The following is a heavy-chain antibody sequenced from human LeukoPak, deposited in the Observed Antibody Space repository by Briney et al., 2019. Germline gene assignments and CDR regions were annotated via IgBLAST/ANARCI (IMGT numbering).Heavy chain of an antibody. CDR3: ARDLSSTPNWEFDY. V-gene: IGHV1-2*06. D-gene: IGHD7-27*01. Sequence: ASVKVSCKASGGTFSSYAISWVRQAAGQRLEWMGRINADSGGPEYPPNFQGRVTMTRDTSTSTASMELSRLTSDDTAVYYCARDLSSTPNWEFDYWGQGTLVTVSS. CDR2: INADSGGP. CDR1: GGTFSSYA. J-gene: IGHJ4*02.